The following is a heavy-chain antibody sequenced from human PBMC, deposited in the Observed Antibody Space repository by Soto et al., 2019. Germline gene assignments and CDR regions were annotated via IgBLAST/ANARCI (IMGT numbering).Heavy chain of an antibody. D-gene: IGHD2-2*01. CDR3: AREDSIIIPAVSDF. CDR2: ISKSDYT. J-gene: IGHJ4*02. V-gene: IGHV3-21*01. CDR1: GFAFNNYG. Sequence: GGSLRLSCTVSGFAFNNYGINWVRQAPGKGLEWVSSISKSDYTYYSDSVKGRFTISRDNAKNSVTLQVNTLRVEDTAVYYCAREDSIIIPAVSDFWGQAPLVTVSS.